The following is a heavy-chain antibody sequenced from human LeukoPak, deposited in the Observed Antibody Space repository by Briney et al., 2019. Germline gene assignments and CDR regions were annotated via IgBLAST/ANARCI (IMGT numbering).Heavy chain of an antibody. J-gene: IGHJ6*04. D-gene: IGHD3-10*02. V-gene: IGHV3-48*04. Sequence: GGSLRLSCAASGFTFSSYGMSWVRQAPGKGLEWVSYISSSGSTIYYADSVKGRFTISRDNAKHSLYLQMISLRAEDTAVYYCAELGITMIGGVWGKGTTVTISS. CDR3: AELGITMIGGV. CDR2: ISSSGSTI. CDR1: GFTFSSYG.